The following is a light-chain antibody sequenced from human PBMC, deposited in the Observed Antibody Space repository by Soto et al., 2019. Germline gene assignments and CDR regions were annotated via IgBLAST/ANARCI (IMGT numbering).Light chain of an antibody. J-gene: IGLJ2*01. CDR2: DDN. CDR3: QSFDSSLSGAV. V-gene: IGLV1-40*01. Sequence: QSVLTQPPSVSGAPGQRVTISCTGSSFNIGAGYDVHWYQQIPGTAPKLLIYDDNNRPSGVPDRFSGSRSGTSASLAITGLQADDEADYYCQSFDSSLSGAVFGGGTKVTVL. CDR1: SFNIGAGYD.